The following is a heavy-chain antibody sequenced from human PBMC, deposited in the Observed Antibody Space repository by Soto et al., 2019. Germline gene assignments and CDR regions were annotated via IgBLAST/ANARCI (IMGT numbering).Heavy chain of an antibody. CDR2: IVPFYGKS. V-gene: IGHV1-69*06. Sequence: QVQLVQSGAEVKKVGSSVKVSCKASGGTFGSFLISWVRQAPGQGLEWVGGIVPFYGKSQYGQRFRGRVTITADKSTTTAYMELTSLRSDDTAVYYCARVRVGAKLFSHFDSWGQGTQVIVSS. CDR1: GGTFGSFL. J-gene: IGHJ4*02. D-gene: IGHD1-26*01. CDR3: ARVRVGAKLFSHFDS.